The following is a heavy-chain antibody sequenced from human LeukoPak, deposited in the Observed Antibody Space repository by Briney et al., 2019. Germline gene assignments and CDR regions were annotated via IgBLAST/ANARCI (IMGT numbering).Heavy chain of an antibody. Sequence: PGESLRLSCAASGFTFSSYAMSWVRQAPGKGLEWVSAISGSGGSTYYADSVKGRFTISRDNSKNTLYLQMNSLRAEDTAVYYCAKSYYYDSSGYYSHFDYWGQGTLVTVSS. J-gene: IGHJ4*02. V-gene: IGHV3-23*01. CDR2: ISGSGGST. CDR3: AKSYYYDSSGYYSHFDY. CDR1: GFTFSSYA. D-gene: IGHD3-22*01.